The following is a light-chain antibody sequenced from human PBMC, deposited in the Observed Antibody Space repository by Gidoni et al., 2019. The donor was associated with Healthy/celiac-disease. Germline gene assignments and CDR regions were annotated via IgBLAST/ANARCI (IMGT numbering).Light chain of an antibody. CDR3: QVWDSSSDHVV. J-gene: IGLJ2*01. Sequence: SYVLTQPPPVSVAPGKTARITCGGNNSGRKSVHGYQQKPGQAPVLVIYDDSDRPSGIPERFYGSNSGNTATLTISRVEAGDEADYYCQVWDSSSDHVVFGGGTKLTVL. CDR1: NSGRKS. V-gene: IGLV3-21*04. CDR2: DDS.